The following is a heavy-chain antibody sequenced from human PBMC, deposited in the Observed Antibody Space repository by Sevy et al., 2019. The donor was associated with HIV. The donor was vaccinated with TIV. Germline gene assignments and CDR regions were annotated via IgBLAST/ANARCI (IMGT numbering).Heavy chain of an antibody. CDR1: GFTFSSYD. D-gene: IGHD3-16*01. V-gene: IGHV3-13*01. CDR2: IGTAGDT. J-gene: IGHJ4*02. CDR3: ARAYGWRGGFDY. Sequence: GGSLRLSCAASGFTFSSYDMHWVRQATGKGLEWVSAIGTAGDTYYPGSVKGRFTISRENAKNSLYLQMNSLRAGDTAVYYCARAYGWRGGFDYWGQGTLVNVSS.